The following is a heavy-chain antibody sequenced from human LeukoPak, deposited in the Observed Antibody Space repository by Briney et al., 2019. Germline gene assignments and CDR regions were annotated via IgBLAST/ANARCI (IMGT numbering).Heavy chain of an antibody. CDR1: GFPFSSYG. Sequence: GRTLRLSCAASGFPFSSYGMHWVRQAPGKGLEWVARLVYDERSDYANSVKGRFSISRDDSKNTLFLDMSDLRVEDTAVYYCARDLSAAFDFWGQGVLVTVSS. D-gene: IGHD6-19*01. CDR3: ARDLSAAFDF. V-gene: IGHV3-33*05. CDR2: LVYDERS. J-gene: IGHJ4*02.